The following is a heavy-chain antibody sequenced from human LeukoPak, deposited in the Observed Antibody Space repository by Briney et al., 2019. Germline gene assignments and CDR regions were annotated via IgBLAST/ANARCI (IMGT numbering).Heavy chain of an antibody. CDR3: ARFILGDYVNWFDP. CDR1: GFTFSSYS. CDR2: ISSSSSYI. J-gene: IGHJ5*02. Sequence: GGSLRLSCAASGFTFSSYSMNWVRQAPGKGLEWVSSISSSSSYIYYADSVKGRFTISRDNAKNSLYLQMNSLRAEDTAVYYCARFILGDYVNWFDPWGQGTLVTVSS. D-gene: IGHD4-17*01. V-gene: IGHV3-21*04.